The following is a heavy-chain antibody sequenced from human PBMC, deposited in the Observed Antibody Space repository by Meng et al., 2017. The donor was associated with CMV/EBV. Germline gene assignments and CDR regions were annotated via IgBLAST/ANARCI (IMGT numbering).Heavy chain of an antibody. V-gene: IGHV4-61*01. J-gene: IGHJ6*02. D-gene: IGHD6-13*01. CDR1: GGSVSSGSYY. CDR2: IYYSGST. Sequence: SETLSLTCTVSGGSVSSGSYYWSWIRQTPGKGLEWIGYIYYSGSTNYNPSLKSRVTISVDTSKNQFSLKLSSVTAADTAVYYCAREDLAAAGLYGMDVWGQGTTVTVSS. CDR3: AREDLAAAGLYGMDV.